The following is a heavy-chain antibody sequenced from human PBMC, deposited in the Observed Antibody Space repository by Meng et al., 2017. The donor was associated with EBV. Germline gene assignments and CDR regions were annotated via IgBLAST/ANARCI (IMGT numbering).Heavy chain of an antibody. D-gene: IGHD6-13*01. Sequence: QVRLGQAGAEVKKPGSAVKGSCKASGGTFSSYAISWGRQAPGQGLEWMGGIIPIFGTANYAQKFQGRVTITADKSTSTAYMELGSLRSEDTAVYYCARAEIAAAGRLDYWGQGTLVTVS. CDR2: IIPIFGTA. V-gene: IGHV1-69*06. CDR1: GGTFSSYA. CDR3: ARAEIAAAGRLDY. J-gene: IGHJ4*02.